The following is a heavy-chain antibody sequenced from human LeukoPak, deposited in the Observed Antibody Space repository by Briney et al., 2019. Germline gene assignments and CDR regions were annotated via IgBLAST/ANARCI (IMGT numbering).Heavy chain of an antibody. J-gene: IGHJ4*02. D-gene: IGHD2/OR15-2a*01. CDR3: ARADQRIFDY. V-gene: IGHV3-48*03. CDR2: ISGSGNTI. CDR1: GFTFSSYE. Sequence: GGSLRLSCAPSGFTFSSYEMNWVRQAPGKGLEWVSYISGSGNTIFYADSVRGRFTISRDNAKNSLYLQMNSLRAEDTAVYYCARADQRIFDYWGQGTLVTVSS.